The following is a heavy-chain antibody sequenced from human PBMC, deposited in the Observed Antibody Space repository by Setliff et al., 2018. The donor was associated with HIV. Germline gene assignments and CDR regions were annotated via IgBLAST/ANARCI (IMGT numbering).Heavy chain of an antibody. J-gene: IGHJ6*03. V-gene: IGHV4-59*12. D-gene: IGHD5-12*01. CDR2: IYYSGST. Sequence: SETLSLTCTASGDSISSYYWSWIRQPPGKGLEWIGYIYYSGSTNYNPSLKSRVTISVDTSKNQFSLKLSSVTAADTAVYYCARGRKRDGYNFYYYYMDVWDKGTTVTVSS. CDR3: ARGRKRDGYNFYYYYMDV. CDR1: GDSISSYY.